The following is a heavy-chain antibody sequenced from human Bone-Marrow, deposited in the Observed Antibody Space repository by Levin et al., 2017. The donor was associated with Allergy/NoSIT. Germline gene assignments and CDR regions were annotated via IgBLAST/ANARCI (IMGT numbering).Heavy chain of an antibody. V-gene: IGHV3-23*01. CDR2: VDSGGGGT. Sequence: PGGSLRLSCGASGLTFNNYAMSWVRQTPGKGLEWVSGVDSGGGGTYYADSVKGRFTISRDNSRNTLYLQMDSLRGDDTAIYYCAKAFGFSRSGIDSWGQGTLVTVSS. CDR1: GLTFNNYA. D-gene: IGHD3-10*01. J-gene: IGHJ4*02. CDR3: AKAFGFSRSGIDS.